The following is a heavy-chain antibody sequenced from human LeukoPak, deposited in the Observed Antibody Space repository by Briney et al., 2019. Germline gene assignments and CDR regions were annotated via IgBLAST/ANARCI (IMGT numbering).Heavy chain of an antibody. J-gene: IGHJ3*02. D-gene: IGHD2-2*01. CDR2: INPNSGGT. V-gene: IGHV1-2*02. Sequence: ASVKVSCKASGYTFTGYYMHWVRQAPGQGLEWMGWINPNSGGTNYAQKFQGRVTMTRDTSISTAYMELSRLRSDDTAVYYCARELGYQLPRDALDIWGQGTMVTVSS. CDR1: GYTFTGYY. CDR3: ARELGYQLPRDALDI.